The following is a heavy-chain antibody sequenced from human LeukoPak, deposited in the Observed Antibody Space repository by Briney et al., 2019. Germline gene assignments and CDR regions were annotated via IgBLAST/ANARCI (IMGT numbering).Heavy chain of an antibody. J-gene: IGHJ4*02. V-gene: IGHV1-46*01. D-gene: IGHD3-3*01. Sequence: ASVKVSCKASGYTFTSYYMHWVRQAPGQGLEWMGIINPSGGSTSYAQKFQGRVTMTRDTSTSTVYMELSSLRSEDTAVYYCTRRVTEGDFWSGYYLWGQGTLVTVSS. CDR1: GYTFTSYY. CDR3: TRRVTEGDFWSGYYL. CDR2: INPSGGST.